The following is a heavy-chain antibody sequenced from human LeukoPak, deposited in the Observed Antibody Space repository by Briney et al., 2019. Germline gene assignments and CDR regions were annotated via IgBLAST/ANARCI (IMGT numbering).Heavy chain of an antibody. Sequence: SETLSLTCTVSGGSISSSSYYWGWIRQPPGKGLEWIGSIYYSGSTYYNPSLKSRVTISVDTSKNQFSLKLSSVTAADTAVYYCARRNYDYVWGSYPLRNAFDIWGQGTMVTVSS. CDR2: IYYSGST. CDR3: ARRNYDYVWGSYPLRNAFDI. J-gene: IGHJ3*02. D-gene: IGHD3-16*02. V-gene: IGHV4-39*01. CDR1: GGSISSSSYY.